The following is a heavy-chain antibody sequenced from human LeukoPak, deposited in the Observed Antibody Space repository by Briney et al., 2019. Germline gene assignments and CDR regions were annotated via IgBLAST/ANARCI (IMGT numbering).Heavy chain of an antibody. Sequence: GGSLRLSCAASGFTFSSYAMHWVRQAPGKGLKWVAVISYDGSNKYYADSVKGRFTISRDNSKNTLYLQMNSLRAEDTAVYYYARDGSGSYYNPTFDYWGQGTLVTVSS. CDR2: ISYDGSNK. D-gene: IGHD3-10*01. V-gene: IGHV3-30*04. J-gene: IGHJ4*02. CDR1: GFTFSSYA. CDR3: ARDGSGSYYNPTFDY.